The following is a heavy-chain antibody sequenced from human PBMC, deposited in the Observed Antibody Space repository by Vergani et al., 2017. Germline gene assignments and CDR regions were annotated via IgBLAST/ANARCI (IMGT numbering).Heavy chain of an antibody. Sequence: QVQLQQWGAGLLKPSETLSLTCAVYGGSFSGYYWSWIRQPPGKGLEWIGEINHSGSTNYNPSLKSRVTISVDTSKNQFSLKLSSVTAADTAVYYCARVPTIGVVTAIPWYFDLWGRGTLVTVSS. CDR3: ARVPTIGVVTAIPWYFDL. CDR1: GGSFSGYY. J-gene: IGHJ2*01. V-gene: IGHV4-34*01. CDR2: INHSGST. D-gene: IGHD2-21*02.